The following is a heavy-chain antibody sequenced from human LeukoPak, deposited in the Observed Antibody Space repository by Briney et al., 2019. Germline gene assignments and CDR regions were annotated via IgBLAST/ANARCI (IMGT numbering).Heavy chain of an antibody. J-gene: IGHJ6*03. CDR1: GGSISTYS. CDR3: ARTTTVRGTYYMDV. V-gene: IGHV4-4*07. Sequence: PSETLSLTCTVSGGSISTYSWNWIRQPAGKGLEWIGRIFASGSTKYNPSLKSRVTMSVETSKNQFSLKLSSVTAADTAVYYCARTTTVRGTYYMDVWGKGTTVTISS. D-gene: IGHD3-10*01. CDR2: IFASGST.